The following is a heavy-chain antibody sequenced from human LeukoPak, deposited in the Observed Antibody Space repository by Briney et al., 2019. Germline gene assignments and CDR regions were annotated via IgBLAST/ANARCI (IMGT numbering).Heavy chain of an antibody. J-gene: IGHJ3*02. Sequence: ASVKVSCKASGYTFNTYGVSWVRQAPGQGPEWMGWISTYNGRANYAQNVRGRVTMTKDTSTSTVYMELTSLRSDDTAIYYCARGYYETSAYTFDTFDIWGQGTLVIVSS. D-gene: IGHD3-22*01. V-gene: IGHV1-18*01. CDR2: ISTYNGRA. CDR1: GYTFNTYG. CDR3: ARGYYETSAYTFDTFDI.